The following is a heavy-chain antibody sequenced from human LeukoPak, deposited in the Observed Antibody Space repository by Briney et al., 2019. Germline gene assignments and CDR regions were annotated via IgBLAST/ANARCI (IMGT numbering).Heavy chain of an antibody. D-gene: IGHD2-2*01. V-gene: IGHV1-69*05. J-gene: IGHJ5*02. Sequence: SVKVSCKASGGTFSSYAISWVRQAPGQGLEWMGGIIPIFGTANYAQKFQGRVTITTDESTSTAYMELSSLRSEDTAVYYCARDPTNSVPAAMANWFDPRGQGTLVTVSS. CDR3: ARDPTNSVPAAMANWFDP. CDR2: IIPIFGTA. CDR1: GGTFSSYA.